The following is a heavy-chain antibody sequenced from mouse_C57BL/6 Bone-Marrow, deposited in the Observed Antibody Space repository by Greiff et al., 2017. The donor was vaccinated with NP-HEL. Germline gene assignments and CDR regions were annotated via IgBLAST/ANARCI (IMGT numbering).Heavy chain of an antibody. D-gene: IGHD1-1*01. Sequence: VHVKQSGAELVRPGSSVKMSCKTSGYTFTSYGINWVKQRPGQGLEWIGYIYIGNGYTEYNEKFKGKATLTSDTSSSTAYMQLSSLTSEDSAIYFCATGPELLRYPYSYWGQGTSVTVSS. J-gene: IGHJ4*01. CDR3: ATGPELLRYPYSY. CDR2: IYIGNGYT. CDR1: GYTFTSYG. V-gene: IGHV1-58*01.